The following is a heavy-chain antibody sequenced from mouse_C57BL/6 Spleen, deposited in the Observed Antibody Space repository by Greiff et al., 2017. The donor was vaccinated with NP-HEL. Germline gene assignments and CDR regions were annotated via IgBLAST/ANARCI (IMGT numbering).Heavy chain of an antibody. D-gene: IGHD2-5*01. J-gene: IGHJ1*03. CDR3: ARAPRYYSNYGWYFDV. Sequence: EVQLQQSGPELVKPGASVKIPCKASGYTFTDYNMDWVKQSHGKSLEWIGDINPNNGGTIYNQKFKGKATLTVDKSSSTAYMELRSLTSEDTAVYYCARAPRYYSNYGWYFDVWGTGTTVTVSS. CDR2: INPNNGGT. CDR1: GYTFTDYN. V-gene: IGHV1-18*01.